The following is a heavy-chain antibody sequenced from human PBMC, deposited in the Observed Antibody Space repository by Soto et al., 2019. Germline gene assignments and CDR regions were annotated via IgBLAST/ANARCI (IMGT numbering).Heavy chain of an antibody. CDR2: IYHSGTA. J-gene: IGHJ4*03. D-gene: IGHD5-12*01. CDR3: ARDRVTISAPTMEYFFAI. V-gene: IGHV4-59*01. CDR1: GGSMNYYY. Sequence: PSGTLSLTCTVSGGSMNYYYWSGVRQPPGKGLEWIGYIYHSGTADYNPSLKSRVTLSVDTSKSQFSLKMSSVTAADTAVYYCARDRVTISAPTMEYFFAIWGQGTMVTVSS.